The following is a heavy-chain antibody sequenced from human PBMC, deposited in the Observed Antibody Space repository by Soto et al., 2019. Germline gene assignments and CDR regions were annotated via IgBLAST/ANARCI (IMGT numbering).Heavy chain of an antibody. D-gene: IGHD6-25*01. V-gene: IGHV4-34*01. Sequence: QVQLQQWGAGLLKPSETLSLTCAVYGGSFSGYYWSWIRQPPGKGLEWIGEINHSGSTNYDPSHTSRVTISVDTSKNQFSLKLSSVTAADTAVYYCARRSAAGPWGQGTLVTVSS. CDR3: ARRSAAGP. J-gene: IGHJ5*02. CDR1: GGSFSGYY. CDR2: INHSGST.